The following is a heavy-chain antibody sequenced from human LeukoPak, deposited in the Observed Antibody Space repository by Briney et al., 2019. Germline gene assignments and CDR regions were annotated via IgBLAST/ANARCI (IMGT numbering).Heavy chain of an antibody. Sequence: GGSLRLSCAASGFTFSSYEMNWVRQAPGKGLEWVSYISSSGRSIYYADSVKGRFTISRDNAKNSLYLQMNSLRAEDTAVYYCARVRGYSRDFWGQGTLVTVSS. D-gene: IGHD5-12*01. J-gene: IGHJ4*02. CDR3: ARVRGYSRDF. CDR1: GFTFSSYE. CDR2: ISSSGRSI. V-gene: IGHV3-48*03.